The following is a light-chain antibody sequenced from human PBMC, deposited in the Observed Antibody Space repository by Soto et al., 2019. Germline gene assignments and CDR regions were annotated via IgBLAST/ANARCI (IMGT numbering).Light chain of an antibody. J-gene: IGLJ7*01. CDR2: DNS. Sequence: QSVLTQPPSVSAAPGQKVTIACSGSSLNIGSNHVSWYQLLPGTAPKLLIYDNSARPSGIPDRFSGSKSGTSATLGITGLQTGDEADYYCGTWDSSLSAAVFGGGTQLTVL. CDR1: SLNIGSNH. V-gene: IGLV1-51*01. CDR3: GTWDSSLSAAV.